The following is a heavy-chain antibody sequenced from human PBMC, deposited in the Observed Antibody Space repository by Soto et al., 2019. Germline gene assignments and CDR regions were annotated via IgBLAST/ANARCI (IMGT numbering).Heavy chain of an antibody. V-gene: IGHV3-7*01. D-gene: IGHD6-13*01. CDR1: GFTFSSYW. CDR3: ARRYSSSWYYFWFDP. Sequence: PGGSLRLSCAASGFTFSSYWMSWVRQAPGKGLEWVANIKQDGSEKYYVDSVKGRFTISRDNAKNSLYLQMNSLRAEDTAVYYCARRYSSSWYYFWFDPWGQGTLVTVSS. CDR2: IKQDGSEK. J-gene: IGHJ5*02.